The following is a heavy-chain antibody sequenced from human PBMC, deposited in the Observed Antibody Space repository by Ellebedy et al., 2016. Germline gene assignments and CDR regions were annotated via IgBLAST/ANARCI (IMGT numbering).Heavy chain of an antibody. V-gene: IGHV4-39*07. CDR1: GGSVSSGSYY. CDR3: ARVPAAILLFWFDP. Sequence: SETLSLTXTVSGGSVSSGSYYWTWIRQPPGKGLEWIGEINRSGGTNYNPSLKSRVTISVDTSKNQFSLKLSSVTAADSAVYYCARVPAAILLFWFDPWGQGTLVTVSS. J-gene: IGHJ5*02. D-gene: IGHD2-21*02. CDR2: INRSGGT.